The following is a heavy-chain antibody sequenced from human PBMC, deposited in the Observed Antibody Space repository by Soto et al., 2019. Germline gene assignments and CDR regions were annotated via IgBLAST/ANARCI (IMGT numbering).Heavy chain of an antibody. CDR2: MNPNSGNT. CDR3: ARGQDIVVVVDAFDI. Sequence: ASVKLSCKASGYTFTSYAINWLRQATGQGLEWMGWMNPNSGNTGYAQKFQGRVTMTRNSSISTAYMELSSLRSEDTAVYYCARGQDIVVVVDAFDIWGQGTMVTVSS. J-gene: IGHJ3*02. V-gene: IGHV1-8*01. CDR1: GYTFTSYA. D-gene: IGHD2-15*01.